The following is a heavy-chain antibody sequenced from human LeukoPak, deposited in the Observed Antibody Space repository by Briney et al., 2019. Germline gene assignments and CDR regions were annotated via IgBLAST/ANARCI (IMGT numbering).Heavy chain of an antibody. J-gene: IGHJ3*02. Sequence: GASVKVSCKASGGTFSSYAISWVRQAPGQGLEWMGRIIPILGIANYAQKFQGRVTITADKSTSTAYMELSSLRSEDTAVYYCARAKNYYDSSGYRLGIWGQGTMVTVSS. D-gene: IGHD3-22*01. CDR2: IIPILGIA. CDR1: GGTFSSYA. V-gene: IGHV1-69*04. CDR3: ARAKNYYDSSGYRLGI.